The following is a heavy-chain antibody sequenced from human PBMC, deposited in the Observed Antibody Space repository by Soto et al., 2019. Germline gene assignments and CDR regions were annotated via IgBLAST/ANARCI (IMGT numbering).Heavy chain of an antibody. V-gene: IGHV3-53*01. D-gene: IGHD1-1*01. CDR3: VRVTRAERH. Sequence: EVQLVESGGGLTQPGGSLRLSCVVSGFIVSRSHMMWVRQAPGKGLEGVSVIYNHGQINYVDPVKGRFTIARDNSKNTIYLQMNSLKVDDTAVYYCVRVTRAERHWGQGALVTVSS. J-gene: IGHJ4*02. CDR2: IYNHGQI. CDR1: GFIVSRSH.